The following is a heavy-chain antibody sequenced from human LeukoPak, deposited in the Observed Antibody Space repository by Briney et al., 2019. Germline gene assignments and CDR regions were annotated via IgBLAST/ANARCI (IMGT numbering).Heavy chain of an antibody. D-gene: IGHD1-26*01. J-gene: IGHJ4*02. V-gene: IGHV1-2*06. CDR3: ARDYSDYYTFDY. CDR2: INPNSGGT. CDR1: GYTFTGYY. Sequence: ASVKVSCKASGYTFTGYYMHWVRQAPGQGLEWMGRINPNSGGTNYAQKFQGRVTMTRDTSISTAYMELSRLRSDDTAVYYCARDYSDYYTFDYWDQGTLVTVSS.